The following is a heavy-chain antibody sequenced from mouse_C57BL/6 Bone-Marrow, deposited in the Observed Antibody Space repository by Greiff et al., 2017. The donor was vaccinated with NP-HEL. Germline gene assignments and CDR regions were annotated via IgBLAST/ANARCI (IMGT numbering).Heavy chain of an antibody. CDR1: GYTFTSYT. CDR3: AREGYDYYWYFDV. J-gene: IGHJ1*03. D-gene: IGHD2-4*01. V-gene: IGHV1-4*01. Sequence: VQLQQSGAELARPGASVKMSCKASGYTFTSYTMHWVKQRPGQGLEWIGYINPSSGYTKYNQKFKDKATLTADKSSSTAYMQLSSLTSEDSAVYYCAREGYDYYWYFDVWGTGTTVTVSS. CDR2: INPSSGYT.